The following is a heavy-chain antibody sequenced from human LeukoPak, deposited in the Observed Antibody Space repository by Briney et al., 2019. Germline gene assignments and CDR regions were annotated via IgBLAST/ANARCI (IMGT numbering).Heavy chain of an antibody. CDR1: GFTFSSYG. Sequence: GRSLRLSCAASGFTFSSYGMHWVRQAPGKGLEWVAVISYDGSNKYYADSVKGRFTISRDNSKNTLYLQMNSLRAEDTAVYYCATYYYGSGSYYIHYYGIDVWGKGTTVTVSS. CDR2: ISYDGSNK. D-gene: IGHD3-10*01. V-gene: IGHV3-30*03. CDR3: ATYYYGSGSYYIHYYGIDV. J-gene: IGHJ6*04.